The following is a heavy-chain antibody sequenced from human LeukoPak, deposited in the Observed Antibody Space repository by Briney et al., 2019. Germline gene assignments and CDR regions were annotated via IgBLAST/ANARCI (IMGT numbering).Heavy chain of an antibody. CDR3: ARGRAVADPFDY. Sequence: SETLSLTCTVSGGSISSYYWSWIRQPPGKGLEWIGYIYYSGSTNYNPSLKSRVTISVDTSKNQFSLKLSSVTAADTAVYYCARGRAVADPFDYWGQGTLVTVSS. D-gene: IGHD6-19*01. J-gene: IGHJ4*02. CDR1: GGSISSYY. CDR2: IYYSGST. V-gene: IGHV4-59*01.